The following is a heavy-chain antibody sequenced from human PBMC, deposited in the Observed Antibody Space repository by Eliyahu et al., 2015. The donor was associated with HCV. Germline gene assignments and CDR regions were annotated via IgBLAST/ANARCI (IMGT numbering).Heavy chain of an antibody. CDR2: ISSSSSYI. D-gene: IGHD2-15*01. CDR1: GFTFSSYS. Sequence: EVQLVESGGGLVKPGGSLRLSCAASGFTFSSYSMNWVRQAPGKGLEWVSSISSSSSYIYYADSVKGRFTISRDNAKNSLYLQMNTLRAEDTAVYYCARAGGPGCSGGSCYDDYWGQGTLVTVSS. J-gene: IGHJ4*02. V-gene: IGHV3-21*01. CDR3: ARAGGPGCSGGSCYDDY.